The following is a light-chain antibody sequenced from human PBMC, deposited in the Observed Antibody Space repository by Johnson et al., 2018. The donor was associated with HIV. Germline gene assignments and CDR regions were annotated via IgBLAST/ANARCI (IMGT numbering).Light chain of an antibody. V-gene: IGLV1-51*02. CDR2: ENN. Sequence: QSVLTQPPSVSAAPGQKVTISCSGSSSNIRNNYVSWFQHLPGAAPKLLIYENNKRPSGIPDRFSGSKSGTSSTLGITGLQTGDEADYYCGTWDSSLSAGVFGTGTKVTVL. CDR1: SSNIRNNY. CDR3: GTWDSSLSAGV. J-gene: IGLJ1*01.